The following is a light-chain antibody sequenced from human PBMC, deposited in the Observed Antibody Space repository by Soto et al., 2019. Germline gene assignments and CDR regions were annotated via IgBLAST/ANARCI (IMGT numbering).Light chain of an antibody. Sequence: IQMTQSPSSVSACVGDRVTMASQTSQGVGGWLAWYQQKPRKVPKRRIYATSSLHTGVPSRFSGSGSGTDFTLNISALQPEDFVTDYCQRTHSLPLSFGPGTKVDSK. CDR3: QRTHSLPLS. CDR2: ATS. J-gene: IGKJ3*01. CDR1: QGVGGW. V-gene: IGKV1-12*01.